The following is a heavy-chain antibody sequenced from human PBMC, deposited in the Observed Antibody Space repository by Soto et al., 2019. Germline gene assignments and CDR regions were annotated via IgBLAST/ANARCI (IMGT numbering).Heavy chain of an antibody. D-gene: IGHD6-13*01. CDR2: MNPNSGNT. Sequence: QVQLVQSGAEVKKPGASVKVSCKASGYTFTSYDINWVRQATGQGLEWMGWMNPNSGNTGYAQKFQGRVTMTRNNSISTAYKELSSLRSEDTAVYYCARTPGYSRILGFWGQGTLVTVSS. CDR3: ARTPGYSRILGF. J-gene: IGHJ4*02. CDR1: GYTFTSYD. V-gene: IGHV1-8*01.